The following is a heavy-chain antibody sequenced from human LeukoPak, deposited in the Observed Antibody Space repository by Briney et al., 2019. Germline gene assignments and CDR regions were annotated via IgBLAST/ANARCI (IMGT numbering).Heavy chain of an antibody. V-gene: IGHV3-30-3*01. Sequence: GGSLRLSCAASGFTFSSYATHWVRQAPGKGLEWVAVISYDGSNKYYADSVKGRITISRDNSKNTLYLQMNSLRAEDTAVYYCARDRVTFGGVIVIDLLDAFDIWGQGTMVTVSS. CDR2: ISYDGSNK. D-gene: IGHD3-16*02. CDR3: ARDRVTFGGVIVIDLLDAFDI. J-gene: IGHJ3*02. CDR1: GFTFSSYA.